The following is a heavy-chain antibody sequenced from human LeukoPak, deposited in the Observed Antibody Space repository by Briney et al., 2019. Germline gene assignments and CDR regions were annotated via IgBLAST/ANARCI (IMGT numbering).Heavy chain of an antibody. CDR2: ISGDGGST. V-gene: IGHV3-43*02. Sequence: GGSLGLSCAAPGFMFHDYAIRWVRQAPGKGLEWVSLISGDGGSTFYADSVKGRFTISRDNSKNSLYLQMNSLRSDDTALYYCARESESSGWYDYWGQGTLVTVSS. CDR1: GFMFHDYA. CDR3: ARESESSGWYDY. D-gene: IGHD6-19*01. J-gene: IGHJ4*02.